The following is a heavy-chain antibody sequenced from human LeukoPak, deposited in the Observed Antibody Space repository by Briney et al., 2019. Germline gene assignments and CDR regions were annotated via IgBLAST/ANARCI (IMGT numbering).Heavy chain of an antibody. J-gene: IGHJ6*03. D-gene: IGHD5-18*01. CDR3: ARGTVMVYYYYYYMDV. CDR1: GGTFSSYA. CDR2: IIPIFGTA. V-gene: IGHV1-69*01. Sequence: ASVKVSCKASGGTFSSYAISWVRQAPGQGLEWMGGIIPIFGTANYAQKFQGRVTITADESTSTAYMELSSLRSEDTAVYYCARGTVMVYYYYYYMDVWGKGTTVTVSS.